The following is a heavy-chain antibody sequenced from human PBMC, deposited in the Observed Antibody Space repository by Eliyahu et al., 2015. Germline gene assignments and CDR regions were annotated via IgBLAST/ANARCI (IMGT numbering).Heavy chain of an antibody. Sequence: QVQLVESGGGVVQPGRSLXLXCAASGFTFSSHGMFWXRQAPGTGLEWVALIWYDGTKESYAASVKGRFTISRDNSKNTLYLQMNSLRAEDTAVYYCARDRSFTSLDYWGQGTLVTVS. CDR2: IWYDGTKE. CDR1: GFTFSSHG. V-gene: IGHV3-33*01. CDR3: ARDRSFTSLDY. J-gene: IGHJ4*02.